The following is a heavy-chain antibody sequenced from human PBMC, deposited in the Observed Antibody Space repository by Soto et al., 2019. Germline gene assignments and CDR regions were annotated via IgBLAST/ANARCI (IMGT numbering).Heavy chain of an antibody. CDR3: ARHCDSSGDYHPRLCDFDY. CDR1: GGSISSSSDY. CDR2: IYYSGST. D-gene: IGHD3-22*01. J-gene: IGHJ4*02. Sequence: SETLSLTCSVSGGSISSSSDYWGGIRQPPGQGLEWIGTIYYSGSTYYSPSLQSRVTISVDTSKNQFSLKLSSVTAADTAVYYCARHCDSSGDYHPRLCDFDYWGQGVLLTVSS. V-gene: IGHV4-39*01.